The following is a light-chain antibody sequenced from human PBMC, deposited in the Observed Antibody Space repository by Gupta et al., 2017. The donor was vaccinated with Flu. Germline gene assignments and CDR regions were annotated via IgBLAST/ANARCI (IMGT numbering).Light chain of an antibody. J-gene: IGLJ2*01. Sequence: SSALTPDPAVSVALCQTVRITCQGDSLRRYYASWYQQKPGQAPVLVIYGKNNRPSGIPDRFSGSSSGNTASLTITGAQAEDEADYYCNSRDSSGNHLVFGGGTKLTVL. V-gene: IGLV3-19*01. CDR1: SLRRYY. CDR3: NSRDSSGNHLV. CDR2: GKN.